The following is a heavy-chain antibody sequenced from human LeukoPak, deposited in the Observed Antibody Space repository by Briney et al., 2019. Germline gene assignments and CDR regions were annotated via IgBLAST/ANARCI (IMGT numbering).Heavy chain of an antibody. Sequence: SETLSLTCTVSGGSISSSSYYWGWIRQPPGKGLEWIGSIYYSGSTYYNPSLKSRVTISVDTSKKQFSLKLTSVTAADTALYYCARVRVAVEALYYFDLWGQGTLVTVSS. CDR3: ARVRVAVEALYYFDL. CDR2: IYYSGST. CDR1: GGSISSSSYY. J-gene: IGHJ4*02. V-gene: IGHV4-39*07. D-gene: IGHD2-15*01.